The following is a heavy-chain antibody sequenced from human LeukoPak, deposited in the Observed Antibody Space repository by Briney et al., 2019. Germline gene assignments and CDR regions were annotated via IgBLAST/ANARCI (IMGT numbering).Heavy chain of an antibody. D-gene: IGHD4-17*01. CDR1: GGSISSYY. CDR2: IYYSGST. V-gene: IGHV4-59*01. CDR3: ARGYGDFIFDY. Sequence: PSETLSLTCTVSGGSISSYYWSWIRQPPGKGLEWIGYIYYSGSTNYNPSLKSRVTISVDTSKNQFSLKLSSVTAAGTAVYYCARGYGDFIFDYWGQGTLVTVSS. J-gene: IGHJ4*02.